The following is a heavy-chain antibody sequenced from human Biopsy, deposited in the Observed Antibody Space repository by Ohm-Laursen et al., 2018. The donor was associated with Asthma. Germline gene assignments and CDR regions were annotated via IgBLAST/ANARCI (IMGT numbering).Heavy chain of an antibody. V-gene: IGHV1-24*01. CDR1: GYSLTDLS. D-gene: IGHD4-17*01. Sequence: ASVKVSCKTSGYSLTDLSMHWVRQAPGQGLEWMGGHDHVEGGTVNARRFQGRVTMTEDISTDTAYMELSSLSSDDTAVYYCASDFPKDYVRYNFQFWGQGTLVTVSS. CDR2: HDHVEGGT. J-gene: IGHJ4*02. CDR3: ASDFPKDYVRYNFQF.